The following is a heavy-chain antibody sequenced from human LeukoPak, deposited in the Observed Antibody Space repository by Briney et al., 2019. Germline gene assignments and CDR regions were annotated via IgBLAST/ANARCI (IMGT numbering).Heavy chain of an antibody. CDR3: SRDFVGAEDY. CDR1: GFPISSYW. D-gene: IGHD3-16*01. CDR2: INPAGSVT. Sequence: PGGSLSLSCSASGFPISSYWMHWVRQAPGKGLVWVSRINPAGSVTNHADSVRGRFTISRDTATNTLYLEMNSLRAEDTAVYYCSRDFVGAEDYWGQGTLVTVSS. J-gene: IGHJ4*02. V-gene: IGHV3-74*01.